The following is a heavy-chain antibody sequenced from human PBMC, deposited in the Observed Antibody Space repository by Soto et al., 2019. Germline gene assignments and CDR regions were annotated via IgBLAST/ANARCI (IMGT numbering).Heavy chain of an antibody. V-gene: IGHV1-69*02. CDR3: SRGYVSGSCDY. CDR1: GGTFSSYT. CDR2: IIPILGIA. D-gene: IGHD3-10*01. J-gene: IGHJ4*02. Sequence: QVQLMQSGAEVQKPESSVAVSCKASGGTFSSYTISWVRQAPGQGLEWMGRIIPILGIANYAQKFQGRVTITADKSTSTAYMELSSLRSEDTAVYYCSRGYVSGSCDYWGQGTLVTVSS.